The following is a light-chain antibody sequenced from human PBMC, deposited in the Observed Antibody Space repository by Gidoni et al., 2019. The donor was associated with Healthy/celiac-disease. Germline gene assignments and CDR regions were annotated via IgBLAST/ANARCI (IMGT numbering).Light chain of an antibody. V-gene: IGLV1-36*01. CDR1: SSNIGNTA. CDR3: AAWDDSRNGVV. J-gene: IGLJ2*01. CDR2: YDD. Sequence: QSVLTQPPPVSEAPTQRVTIACSGSSSNIGNTAVNWYQQLPGKAPKLLIYYDDLLPSGVSDRFSCSKSGTSASLAISVLQSEDEADYYCAAWDDSRNGVVFGGGTKLTVL.